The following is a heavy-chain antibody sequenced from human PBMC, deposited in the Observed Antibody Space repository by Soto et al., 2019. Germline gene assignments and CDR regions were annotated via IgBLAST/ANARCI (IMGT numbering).Heavy chain of an antibody. CDR2: INAGNGNT. D-gene: IGHD6-19*01. Sequence: GASVKVSCKASGCTFTSYAMHWVRQAPGQRLEWMGWINAGNGNTKYSQKFQGRVTITRDTSASTAYMELSSLRSEDTAVYYCARGVAGPLHWFDPWGQGTLVTVSS. CDR3: ARGVAGPLHWFDP. J-gene: IGHJ5*02. CDR1: GCTFTSYA. V-gene: IGHV1-3*01.